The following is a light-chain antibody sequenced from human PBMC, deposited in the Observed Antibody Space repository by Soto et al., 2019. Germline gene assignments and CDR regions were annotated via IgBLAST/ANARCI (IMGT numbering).Light chain of an antibody. J-gene: IGKJ1*01. Sequence: EIGMTQSPATLSVSPGERATLSCRASQSVSSNLAWYQQKPGQAPRLLIYGASTRATGIPARFSGSGSGTQFTLTISSLQSEDFAVYYCQQYNNWPWGTFGQGTKVEIK. CDR3: QQYNNWPWGT. CDR1: QSVSSN. CDR2: GAS. V-gene: IGKV3-15*01.